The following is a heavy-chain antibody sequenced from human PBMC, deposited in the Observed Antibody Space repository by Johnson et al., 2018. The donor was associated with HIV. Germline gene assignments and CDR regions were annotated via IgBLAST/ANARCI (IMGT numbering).Heavy chain of an antibody. CDR3: ARGDGSSLDAFDI. CDR2: INSDGSST. Sequence: VQLVESGGGLIQPGGSLRLSCAASGFTLSSYYMSWVRQAPGKGLEWVSRINSDGSSTSYADSVKGRFTISRDNAKNTLYLQMNSLRAEDTAVYYCARGDGSSLDAFDIWGQGTMLTVSS. D-gene: IGHD2-15*01. J-gene: IGHJ3*02. V-gene: IGHV3-74*02. CDR1: GFTLSSYY.